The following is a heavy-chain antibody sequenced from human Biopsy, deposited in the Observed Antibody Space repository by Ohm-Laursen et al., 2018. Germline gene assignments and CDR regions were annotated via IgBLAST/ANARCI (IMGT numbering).Heavy chain of an antibody. CDR3: AKDGYYDILTGPPSDY. D-gene: IGHD3-9*01. V-gene: IGHV3-23*01. CDR2: ITGGGDRT. J-gene: IGHJ4*02. CDR1: GFSFSDNY. Sequence: SLRLSCAASGFSFSDNYMDWVRQAPGKGLEWVAGITGGGDRTYYADSVKGRFTISRDNSKNTLFLQMNSLRAEDTALYYCAKDGYYDILTGPPSDYWGQGTLVTVSS.